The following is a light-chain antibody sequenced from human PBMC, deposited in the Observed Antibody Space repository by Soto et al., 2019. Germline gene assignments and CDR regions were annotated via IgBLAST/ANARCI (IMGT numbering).Light chain of an antibody. CDR3: QQLRTYPLT. J-gene: IGKJ1*01. V-gene: IGKV1-9*01. CDR2: AAS. Sequence: DIQLTQSPSFLSASVGDRVTITCRASQDINNYLVWYQQKPGKAPKLLIYAASTLQSGVPSRFSGSGSGTEFTLTISSLQPEDFATYFCQQLRTYPLTFGQGTRVEIK. CDR1: QDINNY.